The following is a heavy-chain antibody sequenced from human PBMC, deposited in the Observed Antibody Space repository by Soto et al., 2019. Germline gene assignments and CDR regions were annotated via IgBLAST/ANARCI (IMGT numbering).Heavy chain of an antibody. V-gene: IGHV3-72*01. Sequence: PGGSLRLSCAASGFTFSDHYMDWVRQAPGKGLEWVGRTRNKANRYTTEYAASVKGRFTISRDDSKSIAYLQMNSLKTEDTAVYYCTRRYSSGWYWFDHWGQGNLVTVSS. CDR1: GFTFSDHY. CDR3: TRRYSSGWYWFDH. J-gene: IGHJ5*02. CDR2: TRNKANRYTT. D-gene: IGHD6-19*01.